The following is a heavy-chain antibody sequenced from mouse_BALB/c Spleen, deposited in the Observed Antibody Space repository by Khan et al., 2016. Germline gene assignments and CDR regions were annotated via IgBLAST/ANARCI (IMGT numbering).Heavy chain of an antibody. J-gene: IGHJ2*01. CDR3: ASSYYGSSYYFDD. Sequence: VQLQQSGAELVKPGASVKLSCTASGFNIKDTYMHWVKQRPEQGLEWIGRIDPANGNTKYDPKFQGKATITADTSSNTAYLQLSSLTSEDTAVDYCASSYYGSSYYFDDWGQGTTLTVSS. D-gene: IGHD1-1*01. CDR2: IDPANGNT. V-gene: IGHV14-3*02. CDR1: GFNIKDTY.